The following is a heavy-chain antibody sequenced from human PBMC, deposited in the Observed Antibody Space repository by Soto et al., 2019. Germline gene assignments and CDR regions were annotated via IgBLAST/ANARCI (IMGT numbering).Heavy chain of an antibody. CDR2: IKSKTDGGTT. CDR3: TTDEVRGVAVAETASDY. Sequence: EVQLVESGGGLVKPGGSLRLSCAASGFTFSNAWMSWVRQAPGKGLKWVGRIKSKTDGGTTDYAAPVKGRFTISRDDSKNTLYLQMNSLKTEDTAVYYCTTDEVRGVAVAETASDYWGQGTLVTVSS. CDR1: GFTFSNAW. V-gene: IGHV3-15*01. D-gene: IGHD6-19*01. J-gene: IGHJ4*02.